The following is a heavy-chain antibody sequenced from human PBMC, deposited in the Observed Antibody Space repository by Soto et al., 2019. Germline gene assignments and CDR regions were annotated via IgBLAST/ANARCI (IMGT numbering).Heavy chain of an antibody. CDR1: GFTFSSYA. Sequence: GGSLRLSCAASGFTFSSYAMHWVRQAPGKGLEWVAVISYDGSNKYYADSVKGRFTISRDNSKNTLYLQMNSLRAEDTAVYYCARANFLAAAGTSADYWGQGTLVTVSS. D-gene: IGHD6-13*01. J-gene: IGHJ4*02. V-gene: IGHV3-30-3*01. CDR3: ARANFLAAAGTSADY. CDR2: ISYDGSNK.